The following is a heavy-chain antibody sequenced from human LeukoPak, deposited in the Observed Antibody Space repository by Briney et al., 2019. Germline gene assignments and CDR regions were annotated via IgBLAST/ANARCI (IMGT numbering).Heavy chain of an antibody. Sequence: KSGGSLRLSCTASGFTFSDYYMSWIRQAPGKGLEWVSYISSSSSYTKYADSVKGRFTISRDNARNSLYLQMNSLRAEDTAVYYCLPLLSRPYVEDGFDIWGQGTMDTVSS. D-gene: IGHD2/OR15-2a*01. CDR3: LPLLSRPYVEDGFDI. CDR1: GFTFSDYY. V-gene: IGHV3-11*06. CDR2: ISSSSSYT. J-gene: IGHJ3*02.